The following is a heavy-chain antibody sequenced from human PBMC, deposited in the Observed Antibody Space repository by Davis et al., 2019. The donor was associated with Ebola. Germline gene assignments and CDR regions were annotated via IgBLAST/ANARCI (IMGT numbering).Heavy chain of an antibody. J-gene: IGHJ3*01. V-gene: IGHV1-2*02. Sequence: ASVKVSCKASGYTFSDYYIHWVRQAPGQGLEWMGWINPNSGATNYAQNFQGRVTMTRDTSISTAYMDLSSLRSDDTAVYYCARDKGGYCSGISCLDAFDVWGQGTLVTVCS. CDR2: INPNSGAT. CDR3: ARDKGGYCSGISCLDAFDV. D-gene: IGHD2-15*01. CDR1: GYTFSDYY.